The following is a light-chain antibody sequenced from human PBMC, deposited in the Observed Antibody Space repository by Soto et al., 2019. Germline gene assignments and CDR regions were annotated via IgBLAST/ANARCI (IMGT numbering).Light chain of an antibody. Sequence: EIVMTQSPATLSVSPGERATLSCRASQSVSTRLAWYQQKPGQAPRLLIYGASTRATGIPARFSGSGSGTEFPLTIISLQSEDFAVYHGQHYNKWAPEYTFGQGTKLEFK. J-gene: IGKJ2*01. V-gene: IGKV3D-15*01. CDR1: QSVSTR. CDR3: QHYNKWAPEYT. CDR2: GAS.